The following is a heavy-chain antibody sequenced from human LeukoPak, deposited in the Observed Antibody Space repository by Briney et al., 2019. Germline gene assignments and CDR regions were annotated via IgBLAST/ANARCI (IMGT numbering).Heavy chain of an antibody. J-gene: IGHJ5*02. CDR3: ARERHDSSGYNWFDP. Sequence: GGSLRLSCAASGFTFSAYWMHWVRQAPGKGLVWVSRVNSDGSTTSYADSVKGRFTISRDSAKNTLYLQMNSLRAEDTAVYYCARERHDSSGYNWFDPWGQGTLVTVSS. V-gene: IGHV3-74*01. CDR1: GFTFSAYW. CDR2: VNSDGSTT. D-gene: IGHD3-22*01.